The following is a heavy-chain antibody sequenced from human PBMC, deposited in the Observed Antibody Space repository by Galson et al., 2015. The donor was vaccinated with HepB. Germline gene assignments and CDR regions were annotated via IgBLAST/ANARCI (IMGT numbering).Heavy chain of an antibody. D-gene: IGHD2-2*01. CDR3: ARDGVEVPAATYLTGNPKGASDL. V-gene: IGHV3-21*06. CDR2: ITSSSSYI. Sequence: SLRLSCAASGFIFSSYGMTWVRQAPGKGLQWISSITSSSSYIYYADSVKGRFTISRDNAKNSVYLQINSLRAEDTATYFCARDGVEVPAATYLTGNPKGASDLWGQGTTVIVSP. J-gene: IGHJ3*01. CDR1: GFIFSSYG.